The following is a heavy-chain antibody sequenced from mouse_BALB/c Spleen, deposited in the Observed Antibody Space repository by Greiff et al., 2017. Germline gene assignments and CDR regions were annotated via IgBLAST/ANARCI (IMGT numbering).Heavy chain of an antibody. CDR3: ARGYNLYYAMDY. J-gene: IGHJ4*01. CDR2: ISYDGSN. V-gene: IGHV3-6*02. D-gene: IGHD1-3*01. CDR1: GYSITSGYY. Sequence: LMESGPGLVKPSQSLSLTCSVTGYSITSGYYWNWIRQFPGNKLEWMGYISYDGSNNYNPSLKNRISITRDTSKNQFFLKLNSVTTEDTATYYCARGYNLYYAMDYWGQGTSVTVSS.